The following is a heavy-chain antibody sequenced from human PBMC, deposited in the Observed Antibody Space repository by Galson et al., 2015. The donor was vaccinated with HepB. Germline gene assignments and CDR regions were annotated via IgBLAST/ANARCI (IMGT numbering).Heavy chain of an antibody. V-gene: IGHV5-10-1*01. CDR1: GYSFTKSW. Sequence: QSGAEVKKPGESLRISCKGSGYSFTKSWITWVRQVPGKGLEWMGRIDPSNAYTNYSPSFQGHVTISIERSTGTAYLQWRSLKASDTAVYFCARHSDSSGYPYFDYWGQGTLVTVSS. D-gene: IGHD3-22*01. CDR3: ARHSDSSGYPYFDY. CDR2: IDPSNAYT. J-gene: IGHJ4*02.